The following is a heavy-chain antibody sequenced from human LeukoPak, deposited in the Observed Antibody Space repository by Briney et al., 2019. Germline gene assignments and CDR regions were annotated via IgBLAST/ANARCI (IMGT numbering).Heavy chain of an antibody. V-gene: IGHV3-7*01. CDR3: ARDLGSFYYGSGSYYEDDY. CDR1: GFTFSSYW. CDR2: IKQDGSEK. D-gene: IGHD3-10*01. Sequence: GRSLRLPCAASGFTFSSYWMSWVRQAPGKGLEWVANIKQDGSEKYYVDSVKGRFTISRDNAKNSLYLQMNSLRAEDTAVYYCARDLGSFYYGSGSYYEDDYWGQGTLVTVSS. J-gene: IGHJ4*02.